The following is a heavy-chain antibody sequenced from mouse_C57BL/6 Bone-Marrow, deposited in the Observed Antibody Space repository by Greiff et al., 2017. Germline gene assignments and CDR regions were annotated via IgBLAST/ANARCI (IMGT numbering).Heavy chain of an antibody. D-gene: IGHD1-1*01. Sequence: VQLQQSGPGLVKPSQSLSLTCSVTGYSITSGYYWNWIRQFPGNKLEWMGYISYDGSNNYNPSLKNRISITRDTSKNQFFLKLNSVTTEDTATYYCARDYYVPSWFAYWGQGTVVTVSA. CDR1: GYSITSGYY. CDR2: ISYDGSN. V-gene: IGHV3-6*01. CDR3: ARDYYVPSWFAY. J-gene: IGHJ3*01.